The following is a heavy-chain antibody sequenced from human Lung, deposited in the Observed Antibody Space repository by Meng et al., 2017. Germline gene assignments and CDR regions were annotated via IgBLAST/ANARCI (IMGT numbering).Heavy chain of an antibody. CDR1: HYTVTGNG. V-gene: IGHV1-18*01. Sequence: QVQGVQSGAEMKRPGASAKAACTASHYTVTGNGVSWFRQAPGQGLEWRAWIVAQYGDTSHAPRFQGRVNVTADRRTATAYMEVRNLRSGDTGVYYGAKGTPGRRYAENWGQGTLVTVSS. J-gene: IGHJ4*02. CDR2: IVAQYGDT. D-gene: IGHD3-10*01. CDR3: AKGTPGRRYAEN.